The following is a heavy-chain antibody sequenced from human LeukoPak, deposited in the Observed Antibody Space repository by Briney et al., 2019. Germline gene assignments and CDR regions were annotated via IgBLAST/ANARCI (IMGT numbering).Heavy chain of an antibody. Sequence: GGSLRLSCAASGFTFSSYAMSWVRQAPGKGLEWVSAISGSGGSTYYADSVKGRFTISRDNSKNTLYLQMNSLRAEDTAVYYCARVCDSSGYYYVRAYYFDYWGQGTLVTVSS. D-gene: IGHD3-22*01. V-gene: IGHV3-23*01. CDR2: ISGSGGST. CDR1: GFTFSSYA. J-gene: IGHJ4*02. CDR3: ARVCDSSGYYYVRAYYFDY.